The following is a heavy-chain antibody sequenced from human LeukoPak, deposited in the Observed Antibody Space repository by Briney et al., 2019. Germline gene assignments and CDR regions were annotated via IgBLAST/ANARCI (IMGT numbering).Heavy chain of an antibody. J-gene: IGHJ4*02. CDR1: EFTFSSYW. D-gene: IGHD3-10*01. CDR3: ARDRGGYGSGNYFDY. Sequence: GGSLRLSCAASEFTFSSYWMTWFRQAPGKGLEWVANIKQDGFERHYVDSVRGRFTISRDNAKNSLYLQMNSLRAEDTAVYYCARDRGGYGSGNYFDYWGQGTLVTVSS. CDR2: IKQDGFER. V-gene: IGHV3-7*01.